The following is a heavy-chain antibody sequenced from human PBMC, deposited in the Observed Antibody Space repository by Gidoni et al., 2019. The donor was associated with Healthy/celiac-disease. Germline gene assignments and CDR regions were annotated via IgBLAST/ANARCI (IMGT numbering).Heavy chain of an antibody. CDR3: ASQITGTPYYYYYYMDV. J-gene: IGHJ6*03. Sequence: QLQLQESGPGLVKPSETLSLTCTVSGGSISSSSYYWGWIRQPPGKGLEWIGSIYYSGSTYYNPSLKSRVTISVDTSKNQFSLKLSSVTAADTAVYYCASQITGTPYYYYYYMDVWGKGTTVTVSS. D-gene: IGHD1-7*01. V-gene: IGHV4-39*01. CDR1: GGSISSSSYY. CDR2: IYYSGST.